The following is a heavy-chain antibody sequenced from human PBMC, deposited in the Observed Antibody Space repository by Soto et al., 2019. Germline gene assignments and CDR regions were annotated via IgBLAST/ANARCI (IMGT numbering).Heavy chain of an antibody. Sequence: GGSLRLSCAASGFTFSSYGMHWVRQAPGKGLEWVAVISYDGSNKYYADSVKGRFTISRDNSKNTLYLQMNSLRAEDTAVYYCAKDLYVLLWFGEFYGMDVWGQGTTVTVSS. CDR3: AKDLYVLLWFGEFYGMDV. CDR1: GFTFSSYG. D-gene: IGHD3-10*01. J-gene: IGHJ6*02. CDR2: ISYDGSNK. V-gene: IGHV3-30*18.